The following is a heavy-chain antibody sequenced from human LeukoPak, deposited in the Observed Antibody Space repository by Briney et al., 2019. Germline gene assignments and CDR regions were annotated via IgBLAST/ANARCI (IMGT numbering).Heavy chain of an antibody. Sequence: GRSLRLSCAASGFTFSSYAMHWVRQAPGKGLEWVAVISYDGSNKYYADSVKGRFTISRDNSKNTLYLQMNSLRAEDTAVYYCARGGSGSYYNWFDPWGQGTLVTVSS. D-gene: IGHD3-10*01. J-gene: IGHJ5*02. CDR1: GFTFSSYA. V-gene: IGHV3-30-3*01. CDR2: ISYDGSNK. CDR3: ARGGSGSYYNWFDP.